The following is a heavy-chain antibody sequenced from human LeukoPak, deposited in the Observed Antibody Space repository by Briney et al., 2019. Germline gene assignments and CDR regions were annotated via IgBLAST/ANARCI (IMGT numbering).Heavy chain of an antibody. D-gene: IGHD2-21*02. CDR2: ISSSGNTI. CDR1: GSTFSDYY. Sequence: GGSLRLSCAASGSTFSDYYMNWIRQTPGKGLEWVSYISSSGNTIYYAESVEGRFTISRDNAKNSLHLQMNSLRADDTAIYYCARELEVTATGYPAYWGQGTQVTVSS. J-gene: IGHJ4*02. CDR3: ARELEVTATGYPAY. V-gene: IGHV3-11*01.